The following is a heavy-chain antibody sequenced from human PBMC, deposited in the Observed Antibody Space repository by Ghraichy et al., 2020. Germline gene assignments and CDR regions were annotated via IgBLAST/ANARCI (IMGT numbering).Heavy chain of an antibody. J-gene: IGHJ4*02. CDR2: INPSGSI. D-gene: IGHD3-9*01. CDR1: GYTFTNHY. V-gene: IGHV1-46*03. CDR3: SRDRGYYEVLTGYLFYLDH. Sequence: ASVKVSCKASGYTFTNHYMHWVRQAPGQGLEWMGTINPSGSITLAQKFRGRVTMTSDTSTNTFYMDLRSLRSEDTAVYFCSRDRGYYEVLTGYLFYLDHWGQGTLVTVSS.